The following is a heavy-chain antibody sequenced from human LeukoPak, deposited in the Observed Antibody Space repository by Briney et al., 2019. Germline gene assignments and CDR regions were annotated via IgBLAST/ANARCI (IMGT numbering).Heavy chain of an antibody. CDR1: GGSFSGYY. D-gene: IGHD2-2*02. Sequence: PSETLSLTCAVYGGSFSGYYWSWIRQPPGKGLEWIGEINHSGSTNYNPSLKSRVTISVDTSKNQFFLKLSSVTAADTAVYYCARTGYCSSTSCYIFRRGNAFDIWGQGTMVTVSS. V-gene: IGHV4-34*01. J-gene: IGHJ3*02. CDR3: ARTGYCSSTSCYIFRRGNAFDI. CDR2: INHSGST.